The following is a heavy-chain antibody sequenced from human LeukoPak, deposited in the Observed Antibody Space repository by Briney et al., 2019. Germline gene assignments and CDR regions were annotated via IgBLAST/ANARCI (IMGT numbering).Heavy chain of an antibody. J-gene: IGHJ4*02. CDR1: GFTFSSYG. CDR2: IRYDGSNK. CDR3: AATRGAMVRSRLDY. V-gene: IGHV3-30*02. D-gene: IGHD5-18*01. Sequence: GGSLRLSCAASGFTFSSYGMHWVRQAPGKGLEWVAFIRYDGSNKYYADSVKGRSTISRDNSKNTLYLQMNSLRAEDTAVYYCAATRGAMVRSRLDYWGQGTLVTVSS.